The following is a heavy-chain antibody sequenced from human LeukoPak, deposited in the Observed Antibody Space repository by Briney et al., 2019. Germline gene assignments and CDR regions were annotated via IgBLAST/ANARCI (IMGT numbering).Heavy chain of an antibody. J-gene: IGHJ6*02. D-gene: IGHD6-13*01. CDR3: AKDRTLGITAGAYDHHHYGMDV. V-gene: IGHV1-18*01. Sequence: ASVKVSCKAAGYSFTNYGISWVRHAPGQGLEWMGWISPYNGDKKYAPNLQGRVTLSTDTSTGSPYMELRSLRSDDTAVYYCAKDRTLGITAGAYDHHHYGMDVWGQGTTVTVSS. CDR1: GYSFTNYG. CDR2: ISPYNGDK.